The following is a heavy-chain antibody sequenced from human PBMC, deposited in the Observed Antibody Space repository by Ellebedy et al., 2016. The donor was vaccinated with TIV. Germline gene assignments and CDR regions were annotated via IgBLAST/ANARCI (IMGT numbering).Heavy chain of an antibody. CDR3: AKDLEEVGATTGFLDY. D-gene: IGHD1-26*01. CDR2: ISGSAGST. V-gene: IGHV3-23*01. J-gene: IGHJ4*02. Sequence: GESLKIPCPASGFTFSSYAMSWVRQDPGKGLEWVSAISGSAGSTYYADSVKGRFTISRDNSKNTLYLQMNSLRDEDTAVYYCAKDLEEVGATTGFLDYWGQGALVTVSS. CDR1: GFTFSSYA.